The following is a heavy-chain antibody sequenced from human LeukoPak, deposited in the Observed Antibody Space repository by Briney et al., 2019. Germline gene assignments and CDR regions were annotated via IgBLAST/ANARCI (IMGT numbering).Heavy chain of an antibody. CDR2: IWYDGSNK. J-gene: IGHJ4*02. CDR1: GFTFSSYG. D-gene: IGHD6-19*01. CDR3: ARPRMGIAVAVDY. Sequence: GESLRLSCAASGFTFSSYGMHWVRQAPGKGLEWVAVIWYDGSNKYYADSVKGRFTISRDNSKNTLYLQMNSLRAEDTAVYYCARPRMGIAVAVDYWGQGTLVTVSS. V-gene: IGHV3-33*01.